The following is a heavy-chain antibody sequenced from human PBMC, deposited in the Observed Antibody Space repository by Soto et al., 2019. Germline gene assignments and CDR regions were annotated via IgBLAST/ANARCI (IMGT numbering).Heavy chain of an antibody. CDR3: AKDGNVFSSGWYAPSLDY. CDR2: INAGNGNT. Sequence: ASVKVSCKASGYTFTSYAMHWVRQAPGQRLEWMGWINAGNGNTKYSQKFQGRVTITRDTSASTAYMGLSSLRSEDTAVYYCAKDGNVFSSGWYAPSLDYWGQGALVTAPQ. D-gene: IGHD6-19*01. V-gene: IGHV1-3*01. CDR1: GYTFTSYA. J-gene: IGHJ4*02.